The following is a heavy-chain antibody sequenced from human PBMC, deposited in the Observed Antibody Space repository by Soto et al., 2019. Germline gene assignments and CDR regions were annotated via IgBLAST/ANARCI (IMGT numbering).Heavy chain of an antibody. Sequence: QVQLQESGPGLVKPSETLSLSCTVSGGSIRSYYWSWIRQPPGKVMEWIGYVHHSWSSTYNPSLQSRGAISLDTSKCQFSLKLTSMTAPAADVYCCERQGCGALHGLVDVWGQGTKVPVSS. CDR1: GGSIRSYY. V-gene: IGHV4-59*08. CDR3: ERQGCGALHGLVDV. CDR2: VHHSWSS. J-gene: IGHJ6*02. D-gene: IGHD1-26*01.